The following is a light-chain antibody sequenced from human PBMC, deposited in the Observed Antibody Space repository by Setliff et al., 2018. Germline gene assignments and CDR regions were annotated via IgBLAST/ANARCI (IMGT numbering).Light chain of an antibody. Sequence: QSALAQPASVSGSPGQSITISCPGTSRDVGGNKYVSWYQHHPGKAPKLIIYDVLNRPSGISNCFSGSKSGNTASLTISGLQAEDEADYYCTSYTDIATVFGSGTKVTVL. CDR1: SRDVGGNKY. CDR3: TSYTDIATV. J-gene: IGLJ1*01. V-gene: IGLV2-14*03. CDR2: DVL.